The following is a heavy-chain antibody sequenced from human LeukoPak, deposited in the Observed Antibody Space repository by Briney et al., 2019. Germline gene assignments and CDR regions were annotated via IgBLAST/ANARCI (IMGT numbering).Heavy chain of an antibody. CDR3: ARGGGLRMFYASPFNY. V-gene: IGHV4-34*01. CDR2: INESGST. J-gene: IGHJ4*02. CDR1: GGSFSGHY. Sequence: ASETLSLICAVYGGSFSGHYWSWIRQAPGKGLEWIGEINESGSTNYNPSLKSRVTISGDTSKNQFSLKLSSLTAADTVVYYCARGGGLRMFYASPFNYWGQGTLVTVSS. D-gene: IGHD2-8*01.